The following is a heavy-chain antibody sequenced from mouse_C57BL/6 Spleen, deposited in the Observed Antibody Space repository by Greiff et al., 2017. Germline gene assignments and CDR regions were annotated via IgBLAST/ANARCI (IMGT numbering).Heavy chain of an antibody. J-gene: IGHJ4*01. CDR1: GYSITSGYY. V-gene: IGHV3-6*01. Sequence: EVKVEESGPGLVKPSQSLSLTCSVTGYSITSGYYWNWIRQFPGNKLEWMGYISYDGSNNYNPSLKNRISITRDTSKNQFFLKLNAVTTEDTATYYCAREGDYYGYAMDYWGQGTSVTVSS. CDR3: AREGDYYGYAMDY. CDR2: ISYDGSN. D-gene: IGHD1-1*01.